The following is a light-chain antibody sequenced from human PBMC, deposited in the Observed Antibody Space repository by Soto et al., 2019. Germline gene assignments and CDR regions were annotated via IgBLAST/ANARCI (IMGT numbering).Light chain of an antibody. V-gene: IGKV3-20*01. CDR2: GAS. Sequence: EVVLTQSPGTLSLYPGERATLSCRASQSVSSYIAWYQQKPGQAPRLLISGASSRATGIPDRFSGSGSGTDFTLTISRLEPEDFAVYYCQQYGSSPGTFGGGTKVEIK. CDR1: QSVSSY. J-gene: IGKJ4*01. CDR3: QQYGSSPGT.